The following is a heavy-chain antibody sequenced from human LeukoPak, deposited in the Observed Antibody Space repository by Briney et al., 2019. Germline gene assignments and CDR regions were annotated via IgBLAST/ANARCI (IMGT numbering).Heavy chain of an antibody. Sequence: SETLSLTCAVYGGSFSGYYWSWIRQPPGKGLEWIGYIYYSGSTNHNPSLKSRVTISVDTSKNQFSLKLSSVTAADTAVYYCARAYYYGSGSSQPLQHWGQGTLVTVSS. V-gene: IGHV4-59*01. J-gene: IGHJ1*01. CDR3: ARAYYYGSGSSQPLQH. CDR1: GGSFSGYY. CDR2: IYYSGST. D-gene: IGHD3-10*01.